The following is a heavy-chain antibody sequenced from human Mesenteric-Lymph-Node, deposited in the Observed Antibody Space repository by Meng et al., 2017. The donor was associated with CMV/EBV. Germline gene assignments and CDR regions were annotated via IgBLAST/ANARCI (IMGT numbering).Heavy chain of an antibody. CDR1: GGSISSYS. D-gene: IGHD1-7*01. Sequence: SETLSLTCSVSGGSISSYSWNWIRQPPGKGLEWIGYTSYTGSTNYNPSLKSRVTISADTSKNQFSLKLSSVTAADTAVYYCARWGGTTRPAFDIWGQGTMVTVSS. J-gene: IGHJ3*02. V-gene: IGHV4-59*01. CDR3: ARWGGTTRPAFDI. CDR2: TSYTGST.